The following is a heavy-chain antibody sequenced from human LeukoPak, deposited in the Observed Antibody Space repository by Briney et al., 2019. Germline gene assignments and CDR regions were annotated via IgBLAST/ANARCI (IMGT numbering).Heavy chain of an antibody. Sequence: ASVKVSCKGSGYTFTGYYMHWVRLAPAQGLEWMGWIKPNSGGTNYAQKCQGRATMTRDTSISTAYMELSRLRSDDTAVYCCARAWYSSSSLDWFDPWGQGTLVTVSS. J-gene: IGHJ5*02. D-gene: IGHD6-6*01. V-gene: IGHV1-2*02. CDR1: GYTFTGYY. CDR2: IKPNSGGT. CDR3: ARAWYSSSSLDWFDP.